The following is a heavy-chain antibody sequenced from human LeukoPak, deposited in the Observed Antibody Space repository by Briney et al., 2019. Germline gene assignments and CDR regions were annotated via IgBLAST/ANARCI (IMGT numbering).Heavy chain of an antibody. V-gene: IGHV1-2*02. CDR3: ARDPGSSWYFDN. J-gene: IGHJ4*02. Sequence: ASVKVSCKASGYTFTGYYLHWVRPAPGQGLEWMGWINPNSGGTNYAPKFQGRLTMTRDTSTSTAYMELSRLRSDDTAVYYCARDPGSSWYFDNWGQGTLVTVSS. CDR1: GYTFTGYY. D-gene: IGHD6-13*01. CDR2: INPNSGGT.